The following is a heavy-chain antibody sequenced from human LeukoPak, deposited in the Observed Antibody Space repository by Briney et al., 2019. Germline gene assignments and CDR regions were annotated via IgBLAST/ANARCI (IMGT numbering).Heavy chain of an antibody. D-gene: IGHD3-22*01. Sequence: GGSLRLSCAASGFSFDDYGLTWVRQAPGKGLEWVSGINWNGDSTDYADSVKGRFTISRDNAKNSLYLQMNSLRAEDTALYYCARDLRVVITGSFDSWCQGTLVTVSS. CDR2: INWNGDST. CDR3: ARDLRVVITGSFDS. J-gene: IGHJ4*02. CDR1: GFSFDDYG. V-gene: IGHV3-20*04.